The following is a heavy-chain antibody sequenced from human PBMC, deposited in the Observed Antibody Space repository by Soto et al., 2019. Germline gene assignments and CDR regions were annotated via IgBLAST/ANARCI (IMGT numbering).Heavy chain of an antibody. D-gene: IGHD3-3*01. CDR1: GFTFSSYA. V-gene: IGHV3-23*01. CDR2: ISGSGGST. Sequence: GGSLRLSCAASGFTFSSYAMSWVRQAPGKGLEWVSAISGSGGSTYYADSVKGRFTISRDNSKNTLYLQMNSLRAEDTAVYYCAKARAQYYDFWRGYPVDYCAQRTLVTVSS. J-gene: IGHJ4*02. CDR3: AKARAQYYDFWRGYPVDY.